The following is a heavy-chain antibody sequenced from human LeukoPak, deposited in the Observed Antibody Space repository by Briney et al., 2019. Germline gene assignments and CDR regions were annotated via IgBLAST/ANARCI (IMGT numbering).Heavy chain of an antibody. V-gene: IGHV1-69*04. Sequence: ASVKVSCKASGGTFSSYSISWVRQAPGQGLEWMGRIIPILGIANYAQKFQGRVTITAAKSTSTAYTELSSLRFEDTAVYYCARDAFTAYCGGDCYSWPYWYFDLWGRGTLVTVSS. CDR2: IIPILGIA. J-gene: IGHJ2*01. CDR3: ARDAFTAYCGGDCYSWPYWYFDL. CDR1: GGTFSSYS. D-gene: IGHD2-21*02.